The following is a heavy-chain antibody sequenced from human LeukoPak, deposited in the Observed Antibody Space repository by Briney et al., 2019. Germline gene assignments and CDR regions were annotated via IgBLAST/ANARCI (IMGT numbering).Heavy chain of an antibody. Sequence: GGSLRLSCAASGFTFSSYWMHWVRQAPGKGLVWVSRINSDGSSTSYADSVKGRFTISRDNAKNTLYLQMNSLRAEDTAVYYCAREADYYYMDVWGKGTTVTVSS. CDR1: GFTFSSYW. CDR3: AREADYYYMDV. V-gene: IGHV3-74*01. CDR2: INSDGSST. J-gene: IGHJ6*03.